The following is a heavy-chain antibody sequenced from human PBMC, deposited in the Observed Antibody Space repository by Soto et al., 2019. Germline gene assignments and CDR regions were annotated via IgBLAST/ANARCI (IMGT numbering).Heavy chain of an antibody. D-gene: IGHD1-7*01. Sequence: EAQLVASGGGLVKQGVSIRLACTGSGFTFANTWLNWVRQAPGKGLEWVGRVKTKAGGGADDYAPFVKGRFSMSRDDSIQPAYLQMNSLGVEDTAVYYCTADRILVNYLWVGWFDTWGQGALVTVAS. CDR3: TADRILVNYLWVGWFDT. CDR1: GFTFANTW. J-gene: IGHJ5*02. CDR2: VKTKAGGGAD. V-gene: IGHV3-15*07.